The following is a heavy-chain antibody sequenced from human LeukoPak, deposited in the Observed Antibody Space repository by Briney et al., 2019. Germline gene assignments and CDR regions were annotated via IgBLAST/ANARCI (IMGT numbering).Heavy chain of an antibody. CDR3: AKARRPYDFSDYFDY. CDR1: GFTFSSYG. D-gene: IGHD3-3*01. CDR2: ISYDGSNK. Sequence: GRSLRLSCAASGFTFSSYGMHWVRQAPGKGLEWVAVISYDGSNKYYADSVKGRFTISRDNSKNTLYLQMNSLRAEDTAVYYCAKARRPYDFSDYFDYWGQGTLVTVSS. J-gene: IGHJ4*02. V-gene: IGHV3-30*18.